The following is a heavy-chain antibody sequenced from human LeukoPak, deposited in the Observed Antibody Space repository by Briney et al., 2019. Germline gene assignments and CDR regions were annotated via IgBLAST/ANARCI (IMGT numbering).Heavy chain of an antibody. Sequence: GGSLRLSCAASGFTFSFNSMHWVRQGPGKGLVWVSRIKRDGSSTSYADSVKGRFTISRDNAKNTLYLQMNSLRAEDTAVYYCASLTSIAAAGTLDYWGQGTLVTVSS. V-gene: IGHV3-74*01. CDR3: ASLTSIAAAGTLDY. CDR1: GFTFSFNS. J-gene: IGHJ4*02. D-gene: IGHD6-13*01. CDR2: IKRDGSST.